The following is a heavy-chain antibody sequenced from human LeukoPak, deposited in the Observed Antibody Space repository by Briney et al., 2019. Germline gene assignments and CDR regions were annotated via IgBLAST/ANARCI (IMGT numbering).Heavy chain of an antibody. V-gene: IGHV3-23*01. D-gene: IGHD3-3*01. CDR1: GFTFSSYA. CDR2: ISGSGGST. J-gene: IGHJ4*02. Sequence: PGGSLRLSCAASGFTFSSYAMSWVRQAPGKGLEWVSAISGSGGSTYYADSVKGRFTISRDNSKNTLYLQMNSLRAEDTAVYYCAKDNGRITIFGVVIMRFSYFDYWGQGTLVTVSS. CDR3: AKDNGRITIFGVVIMRFSYFDY.